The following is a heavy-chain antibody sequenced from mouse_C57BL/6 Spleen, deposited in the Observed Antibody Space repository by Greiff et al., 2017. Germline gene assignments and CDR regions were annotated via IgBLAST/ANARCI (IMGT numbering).Heavy chain of an antibody. V-gene: IGHV1-52*01. Sequence: QVQLQQPGAELVRPGSSVKLSCNASGYSFTSYWMHWVKQRPIQGLEWIGNIDPSDSETHYNQKFKDKATLTVDKSSSTAYMQLSSLTSEDSAVYYCARGRRGAMDDWGQGTSVTVSS. J-gene: IGHJ4*01. CDR2: IDPSDSET. CDR1: GYSFTSYW. CDR3: ARGRRGAMDD.